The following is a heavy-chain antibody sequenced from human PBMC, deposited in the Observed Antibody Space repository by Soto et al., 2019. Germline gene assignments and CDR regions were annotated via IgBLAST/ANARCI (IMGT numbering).Heavy chain of an antibody. J-gene: IGHJ5*02. CDR3: ARSSLGYSSSWYRIDWFDP. CDR1: GGFTSRCGYS. V-gene: IGHV4-30-2*01. CDR2: IYHSGST. D-gene: IGHD6-13*01. Sequence: GSGGFTSRCGYSLCWLRHKPGKGLECMGYIYHSGSTYYNPSLKSRVTISVDTSKNQFSLKLSSVTAADTAVYYCARSSLGYSSSWYRIDWFDPWGQGTLVTVS.